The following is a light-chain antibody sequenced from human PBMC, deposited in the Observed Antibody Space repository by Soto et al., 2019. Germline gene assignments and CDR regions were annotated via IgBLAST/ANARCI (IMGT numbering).Light chain of an antibody. Sequence: EIVLPQSPATLSLSPGERATLSCRASQSVSSYLAWFQQKPGQAPRLLIYDASNRATGIPARFSGSGSGTDFTLTISSLEAEDFAVYYCQQRSKWPLATFGQGTKLEIK. V-gene: IGKV3-11*01. J-gene: IGKJ2*01. CDR3: QQRSKWPLAT. CDR1: QSVSSY. CDR2: DAS.